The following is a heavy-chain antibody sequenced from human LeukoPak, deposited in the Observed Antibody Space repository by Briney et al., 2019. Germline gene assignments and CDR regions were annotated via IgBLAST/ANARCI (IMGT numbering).Heavy chain of an antibody. J-gene: IGHJ4*02. CDR1: GGSISSSSYY. V-gene: IGHV4-39*07. CDR3: ARRIHGVVVAATGPALDY. D-gene: IGHD2-15*01. Sequence: PSETLSLTCTVSGGSISSSSYYWGWIRQPPGKGLEWVGSIYYSGSTYYNPSLKSRVTISVDTSKNQFSLKLSSVTAADTAVYYCARRIHGVVVAATGPALDYWGQGTLVTVSS. CDR2: IYYSGST.